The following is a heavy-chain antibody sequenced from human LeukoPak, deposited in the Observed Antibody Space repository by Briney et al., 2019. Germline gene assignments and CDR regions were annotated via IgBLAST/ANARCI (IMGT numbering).Heavy chain of an antibody. CDR1: GYTFTNNH. V-gene: IGHV1-2*02. Sequence: ASVKVSCKASGYTFTNNHIYWMGQAPGKGLECMGWFNPNTGGTNYAQNFQGRITMTRDTSISTAYMELSGLRSDDTAVYYCARELGRNAFDVWGQGTMVTVSS. CDR2: FNPNTGGT. J-gene: IGHJ3*01. D-gene: IGHD7-27*01. CDR3: ARELGRNAFDV.